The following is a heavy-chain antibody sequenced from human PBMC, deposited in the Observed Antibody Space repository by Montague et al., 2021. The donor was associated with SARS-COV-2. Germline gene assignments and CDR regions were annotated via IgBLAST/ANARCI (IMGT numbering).Heavy chain of an antibody. CDR2: TYYNGRT. J-gene: IGHJ4*02. D-gene: IGHD1-26*01. CDR1: GGSINGYY. CDR3: ARGTEVGAFDY. V-gene: IGHV4-59*01. Sequence: SETLSLTCTVSGGSINGYYWTWVRQPPRKGLQWIAHTYYNGRTSYIPSLKSRLSVSLDKAKYQFSLELTSVTAADTARYFCARGTEVGAFDYWGQGALVSVSS.